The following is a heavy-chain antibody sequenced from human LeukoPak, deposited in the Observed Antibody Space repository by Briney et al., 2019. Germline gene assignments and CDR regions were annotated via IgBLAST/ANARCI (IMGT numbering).Heavy chain of an antibody. CDR1: GYTFTNYG. CDR3: ARGDRGYALLIYYYYYMDV. D-gene: IGHD6-25*01. CDR2: MNPNSGNT. V-gene: IGHV1-8*03. J-gene: IGHJ6*03. Sequence: ASVKVSCKASGYTFTNYGISWVRQATGQGLEWMGWMNPNSGNTGYAQKFQGRVTITRNTSISTAYMELSSLRSEDTAVYYCARGDRGYALLIYYYYYMDVWGKGTTVTVSS.